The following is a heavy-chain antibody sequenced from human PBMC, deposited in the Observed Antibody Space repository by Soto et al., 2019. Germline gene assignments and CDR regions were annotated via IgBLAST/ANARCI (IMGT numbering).Heavy chain of an antibody. Sequence: PGGSLRLFCAASGFTFSSYGVHWVRQAPGKGLEWVAVISYDGSNKYYADSVKGRFTISRDNSKNTLYLQMNSLRAEDTAVYYCAKDPLWGWMTTVTTVDYWGQGTLVTVSS. CDR2: ISYDGSNK. D-gene: IGHD4-17*01. V-gene: IGHV3-30*18. CDR3: AKDPLWGWMTTVTTVDY. CDR1: GFTFSSYG. J-gene: IGHJ4*02.